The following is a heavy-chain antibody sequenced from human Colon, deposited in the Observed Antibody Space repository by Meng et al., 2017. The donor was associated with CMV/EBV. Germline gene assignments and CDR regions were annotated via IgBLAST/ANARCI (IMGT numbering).Heavy chain of an antibody. CDR2: IYDVGNI. CDR1: GFSVGNNY. D-gene: IGHD2/OR15-2a*01. CDR3: SRGAFD. J-gene: IGHJ4*02. Sequence: GESLKISCAASGFSVGNNYMNWVRQAPGKGLEWVSVIYDVGNIYYADSVKGRFFISRDSSKNMLYLQMNSLRPEDTALCYCSRGAFDWGQGTQVTVSS. V-gene: IGHV3-66*02.